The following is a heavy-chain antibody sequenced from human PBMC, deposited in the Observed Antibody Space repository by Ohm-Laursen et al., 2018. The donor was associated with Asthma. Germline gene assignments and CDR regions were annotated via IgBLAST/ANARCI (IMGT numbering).Heavy chain of an antibody. V-gene: IGHV3-15*01. D-gene: IGHD6-19*01. CDR1: GFTITNYW. J-gene: IGHJ4*02. CDR2: IKSKTDGGTT. Sequence: SLRLSCAASGFTITNYWMHWVRQAPGKGLEWVGRIKSKTDGGTTDYAAPVKGRFTISRDDSKNTLYLQMNSLKTEDTAVYYCTTGDRAVAETFDYWGQGTLVTVSS. CDR3: TTGDRAVAETFDY.